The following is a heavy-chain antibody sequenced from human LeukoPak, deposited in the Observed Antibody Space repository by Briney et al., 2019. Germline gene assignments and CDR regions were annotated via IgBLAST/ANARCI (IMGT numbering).Heavy chain of an antibody. J-gene: IGHJ6*02. CDR1: GFAVSSNY. CDR2: IYSGGST. V-gene: IGHV3-66*01. D-gene: IGHD4-23*01. Sequence: GGSLRLSCAASGFAVSSNYMSWVRQAPGKGLEWVSVIYSGGSTYYADSVKGRFTISRDNSKNTLYLQMNSLRAEDTAVYYCARRPGGVYYYYGMDVWGQGTTVTVSS. CDR3: ARRPGGVYYYYGMDV.